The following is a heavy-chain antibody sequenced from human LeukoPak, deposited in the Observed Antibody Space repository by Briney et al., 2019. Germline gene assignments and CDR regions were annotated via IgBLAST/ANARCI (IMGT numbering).Heavy chain of an antibody. J-gene: IGHJ5*02. Sequence: ASVKVSCKASGYTFTSYDINWVRQATGQGLEWMGIINPSGGSTSYAQKFQGRVTMTRDMSTSTVYMELSSLRSEDTAVYYCARDPPHDYGDSWFDPWGQGTLVTVSS. CDR1: GYTFTSYD. V-gene: IGHV1-46*01. CDR2: INPSGGST. CDR3: ARDPPHDYGDSWFDP. D-gene: IGHD4-17*01.